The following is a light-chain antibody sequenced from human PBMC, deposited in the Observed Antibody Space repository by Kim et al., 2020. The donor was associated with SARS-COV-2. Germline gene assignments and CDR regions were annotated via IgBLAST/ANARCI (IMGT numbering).Light chain of an antibody. Sequence: GERATLSCRASHGLYSSYLAWYQQKPGQAPRLLIYGASSRASGIPDRFSGSGSGTDFILTISRLEPEDFAVYYCQLYGSSPPRLTFGGGTKVDIK. J-gene: IGKJ4*01. CDR1: HGLYSSY. CDR3: QLYGSSPPRLT. V-gene: IGKV3-20*01. CDR2: GAS.